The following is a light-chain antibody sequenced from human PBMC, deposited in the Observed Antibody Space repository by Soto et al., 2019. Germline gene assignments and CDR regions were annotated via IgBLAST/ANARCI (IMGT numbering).Light chain of an antibody. CDR3: QHYNSYSEA. Sequence: IRRPQYPSTLSVSVGDRVTITCRASQTISSWLAWYQQKPGKAPKLLIYKASTLKSGVPSRFSGSGSGTEFTLTISSLQPDDFATYYCQHYNSYSEAFGQGTKVDNK. CDR1: QTISSW. V-gene: IGKV1-5*03. J-gene: IGKJ1*01. CDR2: KAS.